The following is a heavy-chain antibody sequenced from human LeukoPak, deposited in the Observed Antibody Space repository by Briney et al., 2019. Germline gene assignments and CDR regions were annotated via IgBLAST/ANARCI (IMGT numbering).Heavy chain of an antibody. V-gene: IGHV4-38-2*02. J-gene: IGHJ4*02. CDR3: ARDSVLDY. CDR1: GYSISSGLY. CDR2: VYHSGST. D-gene: IGHD3-10*01. Sequence: PSETLSLTCTVSGYSISSGLYWGWIRQPPGKGLEWIGSVYHSGSTYYNPSLKSRVTISVDTSKNQFSLKLSSVTAVDTAVYYCARDSVLDYWGQGTLVTVSS.